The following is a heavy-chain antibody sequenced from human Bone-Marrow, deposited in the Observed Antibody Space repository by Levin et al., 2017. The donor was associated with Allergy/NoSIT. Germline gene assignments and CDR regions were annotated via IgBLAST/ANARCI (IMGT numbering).Heavy chain of an antibody. CDR3: ANTFLVATQDFDY. CDR2: ISYDGSNK. Sequence: GGSLRLSCAASGFTFSSYGMHWVRQAPGKGLEWVAVISYDGSNKYYADSVKGRFTISRDNSKNTLYLQMNSLRAEDTAVYYCANTFLVATQDFDYWGQGTLVTVSS. CDR1: GFTFSSYG. V-gene: IGHV3-30*18. D-gene: IGHD5-12*01. J-gene: IGHJ4*02.